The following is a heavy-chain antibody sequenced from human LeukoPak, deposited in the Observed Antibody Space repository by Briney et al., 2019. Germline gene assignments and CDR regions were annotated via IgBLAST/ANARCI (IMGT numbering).Heavy chain of an antibody. V-gene: IGHV4-4*07. CDR2: IYTSGST. CDR3: ARDEWELLPTGAFDI. D-gene: IGHD1-26*01. Sequence: SETLSLTCTVSGGSISSYYWSWIRQPAGKGLEWIGRIYTSGSTNYNPSLKSRVTMSVDTSKNQFSLKLSSVTAADTAVYYCARDEWELLPTGAFDIWGQGTMVTVSS. CDR1: GGSISSYY. J-gene: IGHJ3*02.